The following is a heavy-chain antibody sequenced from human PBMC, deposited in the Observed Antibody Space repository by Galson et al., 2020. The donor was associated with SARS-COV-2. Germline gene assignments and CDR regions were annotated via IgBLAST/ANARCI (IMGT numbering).Heavy chain of an antibody. V-gene: IGHV3-23*01. J-gene: IGHJ4*02. Sequence: GESLKISCAASGFTFSNYAMSWVRQAPGKGLEWVSAISGSGDTTDYADSVKGRFTISRDNSKNTLSLQMDSLRAEDTAVYYCAKDRAYYYGSGAAGHFDYWGQGTLVTVSS. CDR1: GFTFSNYA. CDR3: AKDRAYYYGSGAAGHFDY. CDR2: ISGSGDTT. D-gene: IGHD3-10*01.